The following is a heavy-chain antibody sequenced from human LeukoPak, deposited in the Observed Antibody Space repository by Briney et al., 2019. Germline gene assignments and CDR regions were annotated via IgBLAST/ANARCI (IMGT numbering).Heavy chain of an antibody. CDR1: GFTFDDYG. CDR3: AREAQGYYGSGSSRYYYYMDV. Sequence: PGGSLRLSCAASGFTFDDYGMSWVRQAPGKGLEWVSDINWNDGSTGYADSVKGRFTISRDNAKNSLYLQMNSLRAEDTALYYCAREAQGYYGSGSSRYYYYMDVWGKGTTVTVSS. J-gene: IGHJ6*03. V-gene: IGHV3-20*04. CDR2: INWNDGST. D-gene: IGHD3-10*01.